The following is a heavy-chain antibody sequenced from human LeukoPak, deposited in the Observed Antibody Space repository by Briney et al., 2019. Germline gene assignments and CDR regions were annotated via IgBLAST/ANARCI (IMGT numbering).Heavy chain of an antibody. CDR3: AKESFLFNSLYGSGTFDY. CDR2: ISYDGSNK. J-gene: IGHJ4*02. D-gene: IGHD3-10*01. CDR1: GFTFSSYA. V-gene: IGHV3-30*04. Sequence: PGRSLRLSCAASGFTFSSYAMHWVRQAPGKGLEWVAVISYDGSNKYYADSVKGRFTISRDNSKNTLYLQMNSLRAEDTAVYYCAKESFLFNSLYGSGTFDYWGQGTLVTVSS.